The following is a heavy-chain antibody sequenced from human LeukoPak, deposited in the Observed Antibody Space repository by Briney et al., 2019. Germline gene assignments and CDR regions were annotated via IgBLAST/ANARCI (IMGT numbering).Heavy chain of an antibody. V-gene: IGHV3-48*03. Sequence: GGSLRPSCAASGFTFSSYEMNWVRQAPGKGLEWVSHISGSGSTIYYADSVKGRFTISRDNAKNSLYLQMNSPRAEDTAVYYCARVVPSDYSMDVWGRGTTVTVSS. CDR3: ARVVPSDYSMDV. J-gene: IGHJ6*03. CDR2: ISGSGSTI. D-gene: IGHD3-10*02. CDR1: GFTFSSYE.